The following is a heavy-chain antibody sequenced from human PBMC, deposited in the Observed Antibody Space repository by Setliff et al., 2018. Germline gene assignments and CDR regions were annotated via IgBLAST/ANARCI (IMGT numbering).Heavy chain of an antibody. D-gene: IGHD3-3*01. CDR2: TYSSGST. CDR1: GGSISSSSYY. Sequence: SETLSLTCTVSGGSISSSSYYWGRIRQPPGKGLGWIGSTYSSGSTYHNPSLKSRVTISVDTSKNQFSLKLSSVTPADTAVYYCSRRETYYNFWSGYYAYLGQGTLVTVSS. J-gene: IGHJ4*02. V-gene: IGHV4-39*07. CDR3: SRRETYYNFWSGYYAY.